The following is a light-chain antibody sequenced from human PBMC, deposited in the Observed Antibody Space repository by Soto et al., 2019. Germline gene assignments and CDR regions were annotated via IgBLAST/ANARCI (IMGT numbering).Light chain of an antibody. Sequence: QSVLTQPDSVSGSPGQSITISCTGTNSDVGGYNYVSWYQQHPGKAPKLLIYEVTNRPSGVSDRFSGSKSGSTASLTISGLQADDEADYYCTSWTTNNIPYVFGTGTKLTVL. CDR2: EVT. J-gene: IGLJ1*01. V-gene: IGLV2-14*03. CDR1: NSDVGGYNY. CDR3: TSWTTNNIPYV.